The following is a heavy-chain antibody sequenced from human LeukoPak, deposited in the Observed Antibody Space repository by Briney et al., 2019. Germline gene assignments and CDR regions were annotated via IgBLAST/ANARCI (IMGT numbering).Heavy chain of an antibody. CDR3: ARLSRYYYGSGSMLDI. D-gene: IGHD3-10*01. Sequence: SETLSLTCTVSGGSISSYYWSWIRQPPGKGLEWIGYIYYSGSTNYNPSLKSRVTISVDTFKNQFSLKLSSVTAADTAVYYCARLSRYYYGSGSMLDIWGQGTMVTVSS. V-gene: IGHV4-59*08. J-gene: IGHJ3*02. CDR2: IYYSGST. CDR1: GGSISSYY.